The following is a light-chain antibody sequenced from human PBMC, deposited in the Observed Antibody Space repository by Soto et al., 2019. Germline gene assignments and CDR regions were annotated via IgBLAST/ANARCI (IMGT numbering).Light chain of an antibody. V-gene: IGKV3-15*01. Sequence: EIVMTQSPATLSVSPGERATLSCRASQSVIRNVAWYQQKPGQAPRLIIHDASTRATGISVRFSGSGSGTEFTLTISSLQSEDFAVYYCQQYNNWLWTFGQGTKVEIK. J-gene: IGKJ1*01. CDR2: DAS. CDR1: QSVIRN. CDR3: QQYNNWLWT.